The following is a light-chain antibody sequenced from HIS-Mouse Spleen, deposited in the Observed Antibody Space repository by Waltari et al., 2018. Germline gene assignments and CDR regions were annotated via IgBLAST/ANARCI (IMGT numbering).Light chain of an antibody. J-gene: IGLJ3*02. Sequence: SYELTQPPSVSVSPGQTARITGSGDALPKQYAYWYQQKPGQAPVLVIYKDSERPSGIPERFSGSSSGTTVTLTISGVQAEDEADYYCQSADSSGTGWVFGGGTKLTVL. CDR3: QSADSSGTGWV. CDR1: ALPKQY. V-gene: IGLV3-25*03. CDR2: KDS.